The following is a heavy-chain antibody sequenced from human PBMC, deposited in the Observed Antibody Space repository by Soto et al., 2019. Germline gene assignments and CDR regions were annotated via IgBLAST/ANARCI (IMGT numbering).Heavy chain of an antibody. CDR2: IYPGDSDT. Sequence: PRESLKISCKPSGYTFTTYWIGWVRQMPGKGLEWMGIIYPGDSDTRYSPSFQGQVTISADKSISTAYLQWSSLKASDTAMYYCARSSPFGLGVIDYWGQGTLVTVSS. V-gene: IGHV5-51*01. CDR3: ARSSPFGLGVIDY. CDR1: GYTFTTYW. D-gene: IGHD3-10*01. J-gene: IGHJ4*02.